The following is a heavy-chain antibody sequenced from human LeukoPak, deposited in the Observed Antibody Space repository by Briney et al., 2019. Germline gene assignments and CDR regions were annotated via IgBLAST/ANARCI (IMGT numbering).Heavy chain of an antibody. V-gene: IGHV3-30-3*01. CDR3: ARDLSERYSTDY. J-gene: IGHJ4*02. Sequence: PGGSLRLSCAVSGFTFKKYAIPWVRQAPGKGLEWVAFISWDGNTKYYADSVKGRFTISRDNSQNTLDLQMNSLRAEDTAVYYCARDLSERYSTDYWGQGTLVTVSS. CDR1: GFTFKKYA. CDR2: ISWDGNTK. D-gene: IGHD1-26*01.